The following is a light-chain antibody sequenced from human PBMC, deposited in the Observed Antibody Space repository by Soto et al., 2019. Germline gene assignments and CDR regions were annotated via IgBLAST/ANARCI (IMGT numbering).Light chain of an antibody. J-gene: IGLJ1*01. CDR2: DVS. CDR1: SSDVGGSDF. V-gene: IGLV2-11*01. CDR3: CSYAGSYTHV. Sequence: QSALTQPASVSGSPGQSITISCTGTSSDVGGSDFVSWYQQHPGKAPKLMIYDVSKRPSGVPDRFSGSKSGNTASLTISGLQAEDEADYYCCSYAGSYTHVFGTGTKLTVL.